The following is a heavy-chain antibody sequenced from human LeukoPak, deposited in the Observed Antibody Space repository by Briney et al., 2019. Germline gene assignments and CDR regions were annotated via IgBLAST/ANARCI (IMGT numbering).Heavy chain of an antibody. D-gene: IGHD5-24*01. J-gene: IGHJ4*02. CDR3: AKSALEMATVYYFDY. Sequence: GRSLRLSCAASGFTFSSYGMHWVGQAPGKGLEGGAATSYDGSKRYYADSVKGRFTISRDNSKNTLYLQMNILRAEDAAVYYCAKSALEMATVYYFDYWGQGTLVTVSS. V-gene: IGHV3-30*18. CDR2: TSYDGSKR. CDR1: GFTFSSYG.